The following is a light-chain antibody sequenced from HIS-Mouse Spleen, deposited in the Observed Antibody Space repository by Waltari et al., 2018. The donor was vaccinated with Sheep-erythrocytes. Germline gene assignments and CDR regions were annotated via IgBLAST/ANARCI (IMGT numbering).Light chain of an antibody. CDR2: RNN. V-gene: IGLV1-47*01. J-gene: IGLJ3*02. Sequence: QSVLTQPPSASGTPGQRVTISCSGSSSNIGSNYVYWYQQLPGTAPKLPIYRNNQRPSEVPDRFSCSKSGTSASLAISGLRSEDETDYYCAAWDDSLSGPVFGGGTKLTVL. CDR3: AAWDDSLSGPV. CDR1: SSNIGSNY.